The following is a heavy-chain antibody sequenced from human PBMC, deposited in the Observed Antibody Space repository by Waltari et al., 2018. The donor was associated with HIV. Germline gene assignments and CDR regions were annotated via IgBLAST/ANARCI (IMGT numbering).Heavy chain of an antibody. CDR1: GFPFCNHW. V-gene: IGHV3-74*01. D-gene: IGHD1-26*01. CDR3: VRDSDVIVGDDFDH. CDR2: IKTDGGRT. Sequence: EVQLEESGGNLVQSGGSLRLSCAASGFPFCNHWRHWVRQAPGKGLVWVSRIKTDGGRTDYADFVQGRFTMSRDNAENTLYLQMNNLRGEDTAMYYCVRDSDVIVGDDFDHWGQGTLVTVSS. J-gene: IGHJ4*02.